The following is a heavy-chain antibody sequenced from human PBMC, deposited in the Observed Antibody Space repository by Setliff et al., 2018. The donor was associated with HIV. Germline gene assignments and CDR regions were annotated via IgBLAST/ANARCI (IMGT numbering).Heavy chain of an antibody. V-gene: IGHV4-61*02. J-gene: IGHJ4*02. Sequence: SETLSLTCTASGGSISSGSYYWSWIRQPAGKGLEWIGRIYTSGSTNYNPPLKSRVTISVDTSKNQFSLKLSSVTAADTAVYYCAGSWSGYPLSFGYWGQGTLVTVSS. D-gene: IGHD3-3*01. CDR1: GGSISSGSYY. CDR3: AGSWSGYPLSFGY. CDR2: IYTSGST.